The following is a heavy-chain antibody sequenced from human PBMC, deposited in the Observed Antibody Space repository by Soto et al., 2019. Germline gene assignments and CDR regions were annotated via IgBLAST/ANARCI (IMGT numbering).Heavy chain of an antibody. CDR3: ARDHPAGTFYFDY. CDR2: IIPIFGTA. V-gene: IGHV1-69*13. D-gene: IGHD6-13*01. Sequence: ASVKVSCKASGGTFSSYAISWVRQAPGQGLEWMGGIIPIFGTANYAQKFQGRVTITADESTSTAYMELSSLRSEDTAVYYCARDHPAGTFYFDYWGQGTLVTVSS. J-gene: IGHJ4*02. CDR1: GGTFSSYA.